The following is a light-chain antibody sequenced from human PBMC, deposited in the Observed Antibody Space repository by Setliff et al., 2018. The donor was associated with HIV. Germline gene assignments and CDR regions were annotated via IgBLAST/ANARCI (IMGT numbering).Light chain of an antibody. CDR3: QVWDSSSDHYV. J-gene: IGLJ1*01. CDR2: YDS. Sequence: SYALTQPPSVSVAPGKTARITCGGNNIGSKSVHWYQQKPGQAPVLVIYYDSDRPSGIPERFSGSNSGNTATLTISRVEAGDEADYYCQVWDSSSDHYVFGTGTKVPS. CDR1: NIGSKS. V-gene: IGLV3-21*04.